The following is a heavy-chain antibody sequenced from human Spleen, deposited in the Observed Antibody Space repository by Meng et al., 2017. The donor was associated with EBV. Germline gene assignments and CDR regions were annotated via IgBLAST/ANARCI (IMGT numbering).Heavy chain of an antibody. Sequence: VHVQESGPGLVKPSGTLSLTCAVSGASISSSNWWTWVRQPPGKGLEWIGEIYHSGPTNYNPSLKSRVTMSVDKSKNQFSLKMNSVTAADAAVYYCARGDRASMTTVTSLVYWGQGTLVTVSS. CDR2: IYHSGPT. V-gene: IGHV4-4*02. CDR1: GASISSSNW. D-gene: IGHD4-17*01. J-gene: IGHJ4*02. CDR3: ARGDRASMTTVTSLVY.